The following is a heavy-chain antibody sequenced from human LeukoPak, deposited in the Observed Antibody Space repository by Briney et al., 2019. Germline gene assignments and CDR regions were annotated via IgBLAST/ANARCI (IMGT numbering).Heavy chain of an antibody. CDR1: GYIFTNYY. J-gene: IGHJ4*02. D-gene: IGHD1-14*01. CDR3: AREGNRENYFDY. Sequence: ASVKVSCKASGYIFTNYYLHWVRQAPGQGLEWMGIINPNGGTSYAQKFQGRVTITADESTSTAYMELSSLRSEDTAVYYCAREGNRENYFDYWGQGTLVTVSS. CDR2: INPNGGT. V-gene: IGHV1-46*01.